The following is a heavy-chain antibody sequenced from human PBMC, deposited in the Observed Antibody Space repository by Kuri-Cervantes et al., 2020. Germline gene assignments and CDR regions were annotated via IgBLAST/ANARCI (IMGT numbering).Heavy chain of an antibody. V-gene: IGHV3-72*01. CDR3: VRDPISRGSMDV. CDR2: SRNKPDHYTT. CDR1: GFTFSDHY. J-gene: IGHJ6*02. D-gene: IGHD3-10*01. Sequence: GESLKISCASSGFTFSDHYMDWVRQAPGKGLEWVGRSRNKPDHYTTEYATSVRGRFTISRDDSFNLLYLQMNSLKTEDTAVYYCVRDPISRGSMDVWGQGTTVTVSS.